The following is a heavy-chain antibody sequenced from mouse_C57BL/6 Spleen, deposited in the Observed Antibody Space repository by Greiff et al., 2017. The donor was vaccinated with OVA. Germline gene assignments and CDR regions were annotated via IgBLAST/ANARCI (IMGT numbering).Heavy chain of an antibody. CDR1: GYAFSSSR. V-gene: IGHV1-82*01. CDR2: IYPGDGNT. CDR3: ASAGTGAMDY. J-gene: IGHJ4*01. D-gene: IGHD4-1*01. Sequence: VKLQESGPELVKPGASVKISCKASGYAFSSSRMNWVKQRPGQGLEWIGRIYPGDGNTNYNGKFKGKATLTADKSSSTAYMQLSSLTSEDSAVYFCASAGTGAMDYWGQGTSVTVSS.